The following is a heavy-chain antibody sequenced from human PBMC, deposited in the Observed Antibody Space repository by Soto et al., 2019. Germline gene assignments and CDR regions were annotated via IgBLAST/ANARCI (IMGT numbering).Heavy chain of an antibody. CDR2: INPNSGGT. CDR1: GYTLTGYY. V-gene: IGHV1-2*02. Sequence: AASVKVSCKASGYTLTGYYMHWVRQAPGQGLEWMGWINPNSGGTNYAQKFQGRVTMTRDTSISTAYMELSRLRSDDTAVYYCARASLTVAGSLGYWSQGTLVTVSS. J-gene: IGHJ4*02. D-gene: IGHD6-19*01. CDR3: ARASLTVAGSLGY.